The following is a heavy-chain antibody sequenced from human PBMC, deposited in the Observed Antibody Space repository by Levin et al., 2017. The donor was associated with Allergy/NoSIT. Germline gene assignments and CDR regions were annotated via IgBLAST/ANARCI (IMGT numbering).Heavy chain of an antibody. CDR3: ARDPTYYDFWSGYGWFDP. J-gene: IGHJ5*02. D-gene: IGHD3-3*01. Sequence: GESLKISCKASGYTFTGYYMHWVRQAPGQGLEWMGWINPNSGGTNYAQKFQGRVTMTRDTSISTAYMELSRLRSDDTAVYYCARDPTYYDFWSGYGWFDPWGQGTLVTVSS. CDR1: GYTFTGYY. V-gene: IGHV1-2*02. CDR2: INPNSGGT.